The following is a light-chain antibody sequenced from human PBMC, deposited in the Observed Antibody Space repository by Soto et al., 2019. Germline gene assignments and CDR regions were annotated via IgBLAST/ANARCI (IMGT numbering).Light chain of an antibody. CDR1: QTINNW. CDR2: ETS. V-gene: IGKV1-5*03. J-gene: IGKJ1*01. CDR3: QQYHKYPCT. Sequence: DVHMTQSPSTLSASVGDRVTITCRASQTINNWLAWYQQRPGKAPTLLIYETSTLETGVPSRFSGSGSGTDLILTISSLQPEDFAIYYCQQYHKYPCTFGQGTRVEI.